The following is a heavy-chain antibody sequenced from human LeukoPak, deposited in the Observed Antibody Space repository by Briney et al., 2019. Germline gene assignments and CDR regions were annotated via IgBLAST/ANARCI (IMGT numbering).Heavy chain of an antibody. J-gene: IGHJ4*02. CDR1: GFTFSSYW. D-gene: IGHD6-13*01. Sequence: GGSLRLSCAASGFTFSSYWMSWVRQAPGKGLEWVANIKQDGSEKYYVDSVKGRFTISRDNAKNSLYLQMNSLRAEDTAVYYCARWGLDRSWYHIDNWGRGTLVTVTS. V-gene: IGHV3-7*01. CDR2: IKQDGSEK. CDR3: ARWGLDRSWYHIDN.